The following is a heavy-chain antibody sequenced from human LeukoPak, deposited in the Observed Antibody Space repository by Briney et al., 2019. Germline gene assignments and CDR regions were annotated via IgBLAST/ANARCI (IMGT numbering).Heavy chain of an antibody. CDR1: GGTFSSYA. V-gene: IGHV1-69*06. CDR2: IIPIFGTA. CDR3: ARDEGYSYGHDAFDI. J-gene: IGHJ3*02. D-gene: IGHD5-18*01. Sequence: SVKVSCKASGGTFSSYAISWVRQAPGQGLEWMGRIIPIFGTANYAQKFQGRVTITADKSTSTAYMELSSLRSEDTAVYYCARDEGYSYGHDAFDIWGQGAMVTVSS.